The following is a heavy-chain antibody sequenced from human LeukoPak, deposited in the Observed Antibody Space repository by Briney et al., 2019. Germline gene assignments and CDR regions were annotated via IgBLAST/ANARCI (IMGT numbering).Heavy chain of an antibody. J-gene: IGHJ4*02. D-gene: IGHD6-6*01. CDR1: GGSFSGYY. Sequence: SETLSLTCAVYGGSFSGYYWSWIRQPPGKGLEWIGEINHSGSTNYNPSLKSRVTISVDTSKNQFSLKLSSVTAADTAVYYCARLSRTSIAARRAFDYWGQGTLATVSS. CDR3: ARLSRTSIAARRAFDY. V-gene: IGHV4-34*01. CDR2: INHSGST.